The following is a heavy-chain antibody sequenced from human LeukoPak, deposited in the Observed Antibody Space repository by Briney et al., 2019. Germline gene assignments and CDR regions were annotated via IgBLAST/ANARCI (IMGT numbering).Heavy chain of an antibody. J-gene: IGHJ5*02. CDR2: ISSSSSYI. Sequence: GGSLRLSCAASGFTFSSYSMNGVRQAPGKGLEWVSSISSSSSYIYYADSVKGRFTISRDNAKNSLYLQMNSLRAEDTAVYYCARDVFFRAHNWFDPWGQGTLVTVSS. CDR1: GFTFSSYS. D-gene: IGHD2/OR15-2a*01. CDR3: ARDVFFRAHNWFDP. V-gene: IGHV3-21*01.